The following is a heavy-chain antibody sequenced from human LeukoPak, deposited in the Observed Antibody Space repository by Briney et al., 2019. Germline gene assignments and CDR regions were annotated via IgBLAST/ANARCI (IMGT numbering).Heavy chain of an antibody. V-gene: IGHV3-11*06. Sequence: GGSLRLSCAASGFTFSDYYMTWLRQAPGKGLEGVSYISSGGDSTKYADSVKGRFSISRDNAKNSLYLQMNSLRAEDTAVYYCARDGADPNCSGDTCYYSLFDYWGQGTLVTVSS. CDR1: GFTFSDYY. CDR2: ISSGGDST. D-gene: IGHD2-15*01. J-gene: IGHJ4*02. CDR3: ARDGADPNCSGDTCYYSLFDY.